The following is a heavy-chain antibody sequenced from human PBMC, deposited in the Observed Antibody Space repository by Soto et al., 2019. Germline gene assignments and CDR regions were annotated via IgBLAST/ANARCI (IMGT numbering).Heavy chain of an antibody. V-gene: IGHV1-69*13. CDR1: GGTFSSYA. Sequence: ASVKVSCKASGGTFSSYAISWVRQAPGQGLEWMGGIIPIFGTANYAQKFQGRVTITADESTSTAYMELSSLRSEDTAVYYCARVGAGCGPYYFDYWGQGTLVTVSS. J-gene: IGHJ4*02. CDR2: IIPIFGTA. CDR3: ARVGAGCGPYYFDY. D-gene: IGHD1-26*01.